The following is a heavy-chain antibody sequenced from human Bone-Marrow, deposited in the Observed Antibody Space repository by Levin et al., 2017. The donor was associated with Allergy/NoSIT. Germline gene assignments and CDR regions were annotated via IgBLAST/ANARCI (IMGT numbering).Heavy chain of an antibody. Sequence: GESLKISCAASGFTFSDYYMSWIRQAPGKGLEWVSYISSSGSTIYYADSVKGRFTISRDNAKNSLYLQMNSLRAEDTAVYYCGFSGPYYFDYWGQGTLVTVSS. CDR2: ISSSGSTI. D-gene: IGHD6-19*01. J-gene: IGHJ4*02. V-gene: IGHV3-11*01. CDR3: GFSGPYYFDY. CDR1: GFTFSDYY.